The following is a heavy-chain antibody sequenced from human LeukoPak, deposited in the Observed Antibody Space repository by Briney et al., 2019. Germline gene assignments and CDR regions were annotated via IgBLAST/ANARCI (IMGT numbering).Heavy chain of an antibody. D-gene: IGHD3-9*01. CDR2: MNPNSGNT. CDR1: GYTFTSCD. CDR3: ARGLGPRYFDWLDGPYLDYYYYYMDV. V-gene: IGHV1-8*03. J-gene: IGHJ6*03. Sequence: GASVKVSCKASGYTFTSCDINWVRQATGQGLEWMGWMNPNSGNTGYAQKFQGRVTITRNTSISTAYMELSSLRSEDTAVYYCARGLGPRYFDWLDGPYLDYYYYYMDVWGKGTTVTVSS.